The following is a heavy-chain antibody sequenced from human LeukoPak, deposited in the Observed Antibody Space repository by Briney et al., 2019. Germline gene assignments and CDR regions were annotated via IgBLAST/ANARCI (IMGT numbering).Heavy chain of an antibody. CDR3: TRGLRLGYCSGGSCYYWFDP. D-gene: IGHD2-15*01. CDR1: GGSFSGYY. Sequence: PSETLSLTCAVYGGSFSGYYWSWIRQPPGKGQEWIGEINHSGSTNYNPSLQSRVTISADTSKNQFSLNLRSVIAAGTAVYYCTRGLRLGYCSGGSCYYWFDPWGQGTRVTVSS. V-gene: IGHV4-34*01. CDR2: INHSGST. J-gene: IGHJ5*02.